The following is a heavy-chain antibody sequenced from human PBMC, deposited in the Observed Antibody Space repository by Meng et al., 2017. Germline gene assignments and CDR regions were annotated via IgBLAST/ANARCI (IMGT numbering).Heavy chain of an antibody. CDR3: AREGGLTYYYDSGAFDI. Sequence: SETLSLTCTVSGGSISSYDWSWVRQPPGKGLEWIGYINYSGSTNYNPSLKSRVTISVDTYNNQFFLKMSPGTAADTAVYYCAREGGLTYYYDSGAFDIWGQGTMVTVSS. D-gene: IGHD3-22*01. V-gene: IGHV4-59*01. J-gene: IGHJ3*02. CDR1: GGSISSYD. CDR2: INYSGST.